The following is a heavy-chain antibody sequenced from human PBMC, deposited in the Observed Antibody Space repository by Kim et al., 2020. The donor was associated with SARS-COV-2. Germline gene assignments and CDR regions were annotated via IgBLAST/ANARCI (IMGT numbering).Heavy chain of an antibody. CDR3: ARHTMPSAASGFVYNWFDP. CDR1: DGSISNNY. Sequence: SETLSLTCTVSDGSISNNYWSWIRQPPGKGLEWIGYIFYSGSTNYNHSLKSRVTISVDTSKNQFYLKLTSVTAADTAMYYCARHTMPSAASGFVYNWFDPWGQGTRVTVSS. D-gene: IGHD2-2*01. J-gene: IGHJ5*02. V-gene: IGHV4-59*08. CDR2: IFYSGST.